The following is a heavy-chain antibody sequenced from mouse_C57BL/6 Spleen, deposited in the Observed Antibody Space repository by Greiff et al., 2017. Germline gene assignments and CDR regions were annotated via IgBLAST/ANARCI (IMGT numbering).Heavy chain of an antibody. CDR2: ISYSGST. J-gene: IGHJ1*03. V-gene: IGHV3-8*01. CDR3: ARSPIYYGNSYWYFDV. D-gene: IGHD2-1*01. Sequence: EVQRVESGPGLAKPSQTLSLTCSVTGYSITSDYWNWIRKFPGNKLEYMGYISYSGSTYYNPSLKSRISITRDTSKNQYYLQLNSVTTEDTATYYCARSPIYYGNSYWYFDVWGTGTTVTVSS. CDR1: GYSITSDY.